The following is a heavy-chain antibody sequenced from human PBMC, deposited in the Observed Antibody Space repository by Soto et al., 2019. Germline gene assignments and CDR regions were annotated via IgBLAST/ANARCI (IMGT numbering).Heavy chain of an antibody. V-gene: IGHV1-69*01. D-gene: IGHD6-6*01. Sequence: QVPLVQSGAEVKKPGSSVKVSCKASGCTFSGYAISWVRQAPGQGLEWMGGIIPIFGTANYAQKFQGRVTITADESTSTAYMELSSLRSEDTAVYYCAALGYSSSEYYYYYGMDVWGQGTTVTVSS. CDR2: IIPIFGTA. J-gene: IGHJ6*02. CDR1: GCTFSGYA. CDR3: AALGYSSSEYYYYYGMDV.